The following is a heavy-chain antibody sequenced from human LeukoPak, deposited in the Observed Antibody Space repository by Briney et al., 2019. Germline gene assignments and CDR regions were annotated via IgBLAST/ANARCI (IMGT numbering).Heavy chain of an antibody. D-gene: IGHD3-9*01. CDR2: ISYDGSNK. CDR1: GFTFSSYA. V-gene: IGHV3-30-3*01. J-gene: IGHJ4*02. Sequence: GGSLRLSCAASGFTFSSYAMHWVRQAPGKGLEWVAVISYDGSNKYYADSVKGRFTISRDNSKNTLYLQMNSLRAEDTAVYYCARALGYYDILTGYYGIDYWGQGTLVTVSS. CDR3: ARALGYYDILTGYYGIDY.